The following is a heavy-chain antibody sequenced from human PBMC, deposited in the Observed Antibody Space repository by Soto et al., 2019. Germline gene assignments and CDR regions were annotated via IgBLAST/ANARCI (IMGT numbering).Heavy chain of an antibody. V-gene: IGHV3-23*01. CDR1: GFTFSSYA. CDR2: IDGIPGRT. D-gene: IGHD3-16*01. CDR3: AKDAVSRNGVFDPLDL. Sequence: GGSLRLYCAASGFTFSSYAMSWVRQAPGKGLEWVSAIDGIPGRTLYADSVKGRFTVSRDNSKNTLYLQMDSLRLEDTAVYYCAKDAVSRNGVFDPLDLWGQGTVVTVSS. J-gene: IGHJ3*01.